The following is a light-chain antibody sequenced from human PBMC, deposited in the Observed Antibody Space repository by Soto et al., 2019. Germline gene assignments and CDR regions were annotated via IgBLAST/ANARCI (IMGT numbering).Light chain of an antibody. J-gene: IGKJ1*01. Sequence: EILLTQSPATLSLAPGERATLSCRASQSVISYLAWYQQKPGQAPRLLIYDASNRATGIPARFSGSGSGTDFTLTISSLEPEDFAVYYCQQRSNWPPTFGQGTKVDIK. CDR2: DAS. CDR1: QSVISY. CDR3: QQRSNWPPT. V-gene: IGKV3-11*01.